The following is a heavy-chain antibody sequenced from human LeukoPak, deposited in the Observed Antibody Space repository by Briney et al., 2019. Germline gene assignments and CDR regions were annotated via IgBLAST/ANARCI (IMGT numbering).Heavy chain of an antibody. CDR1: GGSIGSHF. CDR3: ASLRGGTPSY. Sequence: PSETLSLTCTVSGGSIGSHFWNWIRQPPGKGLEWIGYINYSVTTSYNPSLKSRITLSIDTSKNQFSLKVNSVTAADTAVYYCASLRGGTPSYWGQGTRVTVSS. D-gene: IGHD3-16*01. J-gene: IGHJ4*02. V-gene: IGHV4-59*11. CDR2: INYSVTT.